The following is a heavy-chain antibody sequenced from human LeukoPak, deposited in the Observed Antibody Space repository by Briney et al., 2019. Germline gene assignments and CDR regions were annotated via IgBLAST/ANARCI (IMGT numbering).Heavy chain of an antibody. CDR1: GYTFTGYY. CDR3: ARSGERRKCFDY. Sequence: ASVKVSCKASGYTFTGYYMHWVRQAPGQGLEWMGWINPNSGGTNYAQKFQGRVTMTRDMSTSTVYMELSSLRSEDTAVYYCARSGERRKCFDYWGQGTLVTVSS. D-gene: IGHD5-24*01. V-gene: IGHV1-2*02. CDR2: INPNSGGT. J-gene: IGHJ4*02.